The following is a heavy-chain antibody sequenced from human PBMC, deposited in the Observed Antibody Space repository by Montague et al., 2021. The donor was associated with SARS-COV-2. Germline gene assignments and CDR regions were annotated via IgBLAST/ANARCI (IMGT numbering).Heavy chain of an antibody. D-gene: IGHD6-19*01. CDR3: AREGISVADTGSDI. CDR1: GDSINNYY. Sequence: SETLSLTCTVSGDSINNYYWSWIRQPPGKGLEWIGNTFYSGSTMXNPSLKSRITISVDTSKNQFSLRLASVTAADTAVYYCAREGISVADTGSDIWGQGTMVIVSS. J-gene: IGHJ3*02. V-gene: IGHV4-4*08. CDR2: TFYSGST.